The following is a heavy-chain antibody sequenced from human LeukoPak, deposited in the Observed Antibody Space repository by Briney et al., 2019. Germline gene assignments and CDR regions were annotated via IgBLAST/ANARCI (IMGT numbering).Heavy chain of an antibody. CDR2: INCNSGET. Sequence: ASVKVSCKASGNTSTGYYIHWVRQAPGQGLEWMGLINCNSGETNYARKFQGRVTMTRDTSISTAYLELSRLRSDDTAVYYCARYRFFDYWGQGTLVTVSS. V-gene: IGHV1-2*02. CDR1: GNTSTGYY. J-gene: IGHJ4*02. CDR3: ARYRFFDY. D-gene: IGHD3-16*02.